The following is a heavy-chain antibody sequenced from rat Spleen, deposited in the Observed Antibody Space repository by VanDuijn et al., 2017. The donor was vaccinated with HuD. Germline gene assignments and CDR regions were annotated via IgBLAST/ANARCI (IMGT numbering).Heavy chain of an antibody. CDR1: GFTFSDYN. CDR3: ARHLYDGTYFPFAY. Sequence: EVQLVESDGGLVQPGRSLKLSCAASGFTFSDYNMAWVRQAPKKGLEWVATIIYDGSSTYYRDSVKGRFTISRDNAKNTLYLQMDSLTSEDTATYYCARHLYDGTYFPFAYWGQGTLVTVSS. CDR2: IIYDGSST. V-gene: IGHV5S10*01. J-gene: IGHJ3*01. D-gene: IGHD1-12*02.